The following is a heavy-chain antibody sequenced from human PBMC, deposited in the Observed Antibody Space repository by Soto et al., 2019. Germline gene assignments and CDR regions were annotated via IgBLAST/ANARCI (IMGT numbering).Heavy chain of an antibody. D-gene: IGHD5-18*01. CDR3: VGSRESRAMESFDY. J-gene: IGHJ4*01. CDR2: ISYIVGA. CDR1: AGSISRYY. V-gene: IGHV4-59*01. Sequence: QVQLQESGPGLVQPSEPLSLTCGVSAGSISRYYWGWVRQPPGEGLEWIAHISYIVGASYKPSLKSRVTISLDTSKNQVALRLMSVTAADTAVYYCVGSRESRAMESFDYCCHGTLVTVTS.